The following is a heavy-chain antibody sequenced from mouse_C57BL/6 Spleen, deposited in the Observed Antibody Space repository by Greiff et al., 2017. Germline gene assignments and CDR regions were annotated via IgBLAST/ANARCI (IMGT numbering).Heavy chain of an antibody. CDR2: IWSGGST. CDR3: ARKGLHYGSSLYAMDY. Sequence: QVQLQQSGPGLVQPSQSLSITCTVSGFSLTSYGVHWVRQSPGKGLEWLGVIWSGGSTDYNAAFISRLSISKDNSKSQFFFKMNSLQADYTAIYYCARKGLHYGSSLYAMDYWGQGTSVTVSS. D-gene: IGHD1-1*01. J-gene: IGHJ4*01. CDR1: GFSLTSYG. V-gene: IGHV2-2*01.